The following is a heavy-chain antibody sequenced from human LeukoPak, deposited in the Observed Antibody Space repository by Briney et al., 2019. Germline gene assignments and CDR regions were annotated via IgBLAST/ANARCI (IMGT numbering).Heavy chain of an antibody. V-gene: IGHV3-53*01. J-gene: IGHJ6*03. D-gene: IGHD6-19*01. CDR2: IYSGGST. CDR3: ARVAVAGTFYYYYYMDV. Sequence: PGGSLRLSCAASGFTVSSNYMSWVRQAPGKGLEWVSVIYSGGSTYYADSVKGRFTISRDNCKNTLYLQMNSLRAEDTAVYYCARVAVAGTFYYYYYMDVWGKGTTVTVSS. CDR1: GFTVSSNY.